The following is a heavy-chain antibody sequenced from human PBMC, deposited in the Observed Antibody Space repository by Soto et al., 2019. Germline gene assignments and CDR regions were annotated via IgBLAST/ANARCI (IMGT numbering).Heavy chain of an antibody. J-gene: IGHJ6*02. CDR1: GFTFYNSW. Sequence: EVQLVESGGGLVKPGGSLRLSCAASGFTFYNSWMNWVRQAPGKGLEWVGRIKRNSDGGRTDYAAPVKGRFTISRDDSETMLYLQMNSLKTEDTAVYYCTTGSVEGVWGQGTTVSVS. CDR3: TTGSVEGV. V-gene: IGHV3-15*07. CDR2: IKRNSDGGRT. D-gene: IGHD2-15*01.